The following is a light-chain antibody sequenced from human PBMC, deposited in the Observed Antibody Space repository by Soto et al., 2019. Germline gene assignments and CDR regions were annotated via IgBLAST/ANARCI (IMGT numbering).Light chain of an antibody. Sequence: EIVLTQSPGTLSLSPGERVTLSCRASQSVSGSYLAWYQQKPGQAPRLLINGASSRATGIPDRFSGSESGTDFALTISRLEPEDFAVYYCQQYGSPPSLTFGGGTKVEIK. CDR3: QQYGSPPSLT. CDR2: GAS. J-gene: IGKJ4*01. CDR1: QSVSGSY. V-gene: IGKV3-20*01.